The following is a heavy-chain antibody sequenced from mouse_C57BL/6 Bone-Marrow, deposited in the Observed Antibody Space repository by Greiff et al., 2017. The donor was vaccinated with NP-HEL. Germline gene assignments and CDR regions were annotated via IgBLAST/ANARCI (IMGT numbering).Heavy chain of an antibody. J-gene: IGHJ4*01. D-gene: IGHD5-1*01. CDR3: ARGVPVWDC. Sequence: QVQLQQSGAELVRPGTSVKMSCKASGYTFTNYWIGWAKQRPGHGLEWIGEIYPGGGYTKYNEKFKGKATMTADKSSSTAYLQLSSLTSEDSAIYDCARGVPVWDCWGQGASVTVAS. V-gene: IGHV1-63*01. CDR2: IYPGGGYT. CDR1: GYTFTNYW.